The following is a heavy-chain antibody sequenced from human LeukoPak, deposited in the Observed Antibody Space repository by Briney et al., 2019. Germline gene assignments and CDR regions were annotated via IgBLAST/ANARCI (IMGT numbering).Heavy chain of an antibody. Sequence: GGSLRLSCAASGFTFSSYGMHWVRQAPGKGLEWVAFIRYDGSNKYYADSAKGRFTISRDNSKNTLYLQMNSLRAEDTAVYYCAKDFHSSSWYVYYYYGMDVWGQGTTVTVSS. J-gene: IGHJ6*02. CDR2: IRYDGSNK. CDR3: AKDFHSSSWYVYYYYGMDV. V-gene: IGHV3-30*02. CDR1: GFTFSSYG. D-gene: IGHD6-13*01.